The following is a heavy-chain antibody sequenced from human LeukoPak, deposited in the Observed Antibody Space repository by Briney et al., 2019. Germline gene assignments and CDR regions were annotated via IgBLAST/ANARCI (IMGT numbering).Heavy chain of an antibody. CDR3: VKRYCSGDTCYSAFDY. V-gene: IGHV3-23*01. J-gene: IGHJ4*01. D-gene: IGHD2-15*01. CDR2: IGNSGGGT. CDR1: GFSFSNNA. Sequence: QPGGSLRLSCAASGFSFSNNAMSWVRQAPGNGLEWVSAIGNSGGGTYYADSLQGRFTISRDNSKNTLYLQMNSLRAEDTAVYYCVKRYCSGDTCYSAFDYWGPGTLVTVSS.